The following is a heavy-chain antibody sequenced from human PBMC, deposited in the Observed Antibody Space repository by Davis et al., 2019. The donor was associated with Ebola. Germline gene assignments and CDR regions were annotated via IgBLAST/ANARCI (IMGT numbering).Heavy chain of an antibody. CDR1: GFIFSSYS. CDR2: ISSRRNYI. J-gene: IGHJ5*02. Sequence: GESLKISCAASGFIFSSYSINWVCQAPGKGLEWVSSISSRRNYIYYADSVKGRFTISRDNAKNSLYLQMNSLRAKDTAVYFCARKKMIALNWFDPWGQGTLVTVSS. V-gene: IGHV3-21*01. D-gene: IGHD3-22*01. CDR3: ARKKMIALNWFDP.